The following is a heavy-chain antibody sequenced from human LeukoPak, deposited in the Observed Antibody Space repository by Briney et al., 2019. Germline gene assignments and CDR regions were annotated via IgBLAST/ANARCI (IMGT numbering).Heavy chain of an antibody. CDR1: GYTFSTYD. CDR2: MNPKSGNT. V-gene: IGHV1-8*02. Sequence: ASVKVSCKASGYTFSTYDINWVRQATGQGLEWMGWMNPKSGNTGYAHKFQGRVTMTRDTSTSTVYMELSSLRSEDTAVYYCARSGTRDYYYYMDVWGKGTTVTISS. CDR3: ARSGTRDYYYYMDV. J-gene: IGHJ6*03. D-gene: IGHD6-25*01.